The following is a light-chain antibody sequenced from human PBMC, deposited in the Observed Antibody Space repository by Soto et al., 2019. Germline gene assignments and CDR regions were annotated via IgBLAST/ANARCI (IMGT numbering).Light chain of an antibody. V-gene: IGLV2-14*01. J-gene: IGLJ1*01. CDR1: SSDVCGYNY. CDR3: SSYTSSSPYV. Sequence: QSALTQPASVSGSPGQSITISCTGTSSDVCGYNYVSWYQQHPGKAPKLMIYEVRNRPSGVSHRFSGSKSANTASLTISGLQAEDEADYYCSSYTSSSPYVFGTGTKVTVL. CDR2: EVR.